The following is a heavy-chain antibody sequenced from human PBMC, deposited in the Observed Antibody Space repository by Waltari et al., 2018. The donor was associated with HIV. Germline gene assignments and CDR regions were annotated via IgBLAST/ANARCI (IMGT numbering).Heavy chain of an antibody. J-gene: IGHJ6*02. CDR3: ARVSIFGVVIHYYYYYGMDV. CDR1: GFTFSSYS. Sequence: EVQLVESGGGLVKPGGSLRLSCAASGFTFSSYSMNWVRQAPGKGLEWSSAISSSSRYIYDAYSVKGRFTISRDNAKNSLYLQMNSLRAEDTAVYYCARVSIFGVVIHYYYYYGMDVWGQGTTVTVSS. CDR2: ISSSSRYI. D-gene: IGHD3-3*01. V-gene: IGHV3-21*01.